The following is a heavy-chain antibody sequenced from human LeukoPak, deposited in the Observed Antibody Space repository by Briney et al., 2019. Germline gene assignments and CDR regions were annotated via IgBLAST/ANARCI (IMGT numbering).Heavy chain of an antibody. Sequence: SETLSLTCTVSSGSISTSSWSWIRQPPGKGLEWIGYIYYSGSTNYNPSLKSRVTISVDTSKNQFSLKLSSVTAADTAVYYCARDGGYGDLHWGQGTLVTVSS. D-gene: IGHD4-17*01. CDR3: ARDGGYGDLH. J-gene: IGHJ4*02. CDR2: IYYSGST. V-gene: IGHV4-59*01. CDR1: SGSISTSS.